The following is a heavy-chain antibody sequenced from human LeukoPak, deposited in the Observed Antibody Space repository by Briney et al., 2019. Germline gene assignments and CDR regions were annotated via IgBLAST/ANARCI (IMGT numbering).Heavy chain of an antibody. V-gene: IGHV3-21*01. CDR1: GFTFSSYI. CDR2: ISSSSSYI. Sequence: GGSLRLSCAASGFTFSSYIMNWVRQAPGKGLEWVSSISSSSSYIYYADSVKGRFTISRDNAKNSLYLQMNSLRAEDTAVYYCASDTRPNYYYYGMDVWGQGTTVTVSS. D-gene: IGHD1-1*01. CDR3: ASDTRPNYYYYGMDV. J-gene: IGHJ6*02.